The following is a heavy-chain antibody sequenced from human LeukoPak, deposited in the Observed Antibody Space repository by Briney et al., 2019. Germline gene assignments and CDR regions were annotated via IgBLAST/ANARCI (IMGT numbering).Heavy chain of an antibody. CDR3: AKDRWGAVASFDY. D-gene: IGHD6-19*01. CDR2: IRYDGNNK. CDR1: GFTFSSYG. J-gene: IGHJ4*02. V-gene: IGHV3-30*02. Sequence: PGGSLRLSCAASGFTFSSYGMHWVRQAPGKGLEWVAVIRYDGNNKYYADSVKGRFTISRDNSKNMLYLQTNSLGTEDTAVYYCAKDRWGAVASFDYWGQGTLVTVSS.